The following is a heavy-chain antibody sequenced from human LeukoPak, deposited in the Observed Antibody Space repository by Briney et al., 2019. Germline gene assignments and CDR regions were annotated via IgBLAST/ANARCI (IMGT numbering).Heavy chain of an antibody. CDR3: ARGYYDFWSGYRSVFVY. Sequence: PSETLSLTCTVSGGSISSYYWSWIRQPPGKGLEWIGYIYYSGSTNYNPSLKSRVTISVDTSKNQFSLKLSSVTAADTAVYYCARGYYDFWSGYRSVFVYWGQGTLVTVSS. D-gene: IGHD3-3*01. CDR2: IYYSGST. CDR1: GGSISSYY. V-gene: IGHV4-59*01. J-gene: IGHJ4*02.